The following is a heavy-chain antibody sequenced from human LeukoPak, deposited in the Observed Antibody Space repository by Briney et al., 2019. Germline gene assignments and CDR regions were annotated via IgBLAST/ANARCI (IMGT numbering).Heavy chain of an antibody. CDR2: INHSGST. D-gene: IGHD2-21*02. V-gene: IGHV4-34*01. J-gene: IGHJ4*02. Sequence: SETLSLTCAVYGGSFSGYYWSWIRQPPGKGLEWIGEINHSGSTNYNPSLKSRVTISVDTSKNQFSLKLSSVTAADTAVCYCARGGVTLTYWGQGTLVTVSS. CDR3: ARGGVTLTY. CDR1: GGSFSGYY.